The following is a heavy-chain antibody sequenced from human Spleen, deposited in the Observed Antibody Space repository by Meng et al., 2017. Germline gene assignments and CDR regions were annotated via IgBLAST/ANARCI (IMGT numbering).Heavy chain of an antibody. CDR1: GYSISSGYY. CDR3: ASPPKNYHGIAAPPPYLDP. D-gene: IGHD6-13*01. CDR2: IYHSGSA. Sequence: SETLSLTCAVSGYSISSGYYWGWIRQPPGKGLEWIGSIYHSGSAYYKASLKSRVTISVDTSKNQFSLKLSSVTAADTAVYYCASPPKNYHGIAAPPPYLDPWGQGTLVTVSS. J-gene: IGHJ5*02. V-gene: IGHV4-38-2*01.